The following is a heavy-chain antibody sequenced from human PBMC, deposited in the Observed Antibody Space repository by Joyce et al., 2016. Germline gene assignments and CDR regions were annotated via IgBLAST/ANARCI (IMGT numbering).Heavy chain of an antibody. Sequence: QVQLQESGPGLLQPSHTLSLTCTVSGGSIRSTSYYWSWIRQPAGRGLEWIGRIDPSGSTNYNPSLDSRVIMSLDTSNNHFSLKLTSVTAADTAVYYCARGYCSGGYCFTGAFDSWGQGTLVTVSS. CDR3: ARGYCSGGYCFTGAFDS. J-gene: IGHJ4*02. D-gene: IGHD2-15*01. CDR2: IDPSGST. V-gene: IGHV4-61*02. CDR1: GGSIRSTSYY.